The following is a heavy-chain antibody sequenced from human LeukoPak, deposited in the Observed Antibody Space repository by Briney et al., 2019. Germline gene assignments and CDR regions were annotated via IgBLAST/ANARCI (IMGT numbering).Heavy chain of an antibody. J-gene: IGHJ4*02. V-gene: IGHV4-59*01. Sequence: SETLSLTCTVSGGSISSYYWSWIRQPPGKGLEWIGYIYYSGSTNYNPSLKSRVTISVDTSKNQFSLKLSSVTAADTAVYYCARDRIGTTCYDYWGQGTLVTVSS. CDR1: GGSISSYY. CDR3: ARDRIGTTCYDY. CDR2: IYYSGST. D-gene: IGHD2-2*01.